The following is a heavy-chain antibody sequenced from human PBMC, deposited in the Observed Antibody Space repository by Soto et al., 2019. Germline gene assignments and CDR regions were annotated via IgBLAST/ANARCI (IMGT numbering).Heavy chain of an antibody. D-gene: IGHD2-15*01. CDR2: ISYSGYP. Sequence: SETLSLTCTVSGASISNYYWSWIRQPPGKELEWIGHISYSGYPDYNPSLNGRVTISVDTSKNQFSLRLSSVTAADTAIYYCARLPYSYFCSGGVCYQTDYWGQGTLVTVSS. V-gene: IGHV4-59*08. CDR3: ARLPYSYFCSGGVCYQTDY. J-gene: IGHJ4*02. CDR1: GASISNYY.